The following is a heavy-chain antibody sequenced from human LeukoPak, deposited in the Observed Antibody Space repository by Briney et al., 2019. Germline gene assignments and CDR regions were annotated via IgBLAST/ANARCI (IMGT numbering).Heavy chain of an antibody. CDR3: AKDLQAEQWLSQVFDY. CDR1: GFTFSSYG. J-gene: IGHJ4*02. D-gene: IGHD6-19*01. V-gene: IGHV3-30*18. CDR2: ISYDGSNK. Sequence: GGSLRLSCAASGFTFSSYGMHWVRQAPGKGLEWVAVISYDGSNKYYADSVKGRFTISRDNSKNTLYLQMNSLRAEDTAVYYCAKDLQAEQWLSQVFDYWGQGTLGTVSS.